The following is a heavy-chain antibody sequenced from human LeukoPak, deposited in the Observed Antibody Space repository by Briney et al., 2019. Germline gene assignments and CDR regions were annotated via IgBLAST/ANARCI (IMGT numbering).Heavy chain of an antibody. CDR2: ISYSRRFI. J-gene: IGHJ4*02. Sequence: PGGSLRLSCVAAGFSFRRYSMNWVRQAPGKGLEWVAHISYSRRFIFYADSVRGRFIITRDNAENSLYLQMNSLRAEDTGVYYCARDQGTYTDYDVEYWGQGTLVTVSS. CDR1: GFSFRRYS. CDR3: ARDQGTYTDYDVEY. V-gene: IGHV3-21*05. D-gene: IGHD4-17*01.